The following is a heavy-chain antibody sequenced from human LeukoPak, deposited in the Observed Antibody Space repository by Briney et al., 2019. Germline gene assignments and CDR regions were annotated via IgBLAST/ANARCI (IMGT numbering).Heavy chain of an antibody. CDR2: TDTSGRYV. CDR1: GFTFSNYG. CDR3: ARGRSITLLRGVAMSDGFDI. D-gene: IGHD3-10*01. V-gene: IGHV3-21*06. Sequence: GGSLRLSCAASGFTFSNYGMNWVRQAPGKGLEWVSFTDTSGRYVYYGESVKGRFTISRDNAKNLLFLQMNGLRAEDTALYYCARGRSITLLRGVAMSDGFDIWGQGAMVAVSS. J-gene: IGHJ3*02.